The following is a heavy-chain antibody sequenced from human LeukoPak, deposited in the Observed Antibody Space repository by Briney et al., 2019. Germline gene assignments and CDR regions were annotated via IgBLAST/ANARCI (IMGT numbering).Heavy chain of an antibody. CDR2: ISYDGSNK. J-gene: IGHJ4*02. D-gene: IGHD1-26*01. CDR3: ARDGDAGSYYGDY. V-gene: IGHV3-30*04. Sequence: GGTLTLSCAASGGTFRSYAMHWVRQPPGKGLEWVADISYDGSNKYYADSVKSRFTISRDNSKNTLYLQMNSLRAEDTALYYCARDGDAGSYYGDYWGQGTLVTVSS. CDR1: GGTFRSYA.